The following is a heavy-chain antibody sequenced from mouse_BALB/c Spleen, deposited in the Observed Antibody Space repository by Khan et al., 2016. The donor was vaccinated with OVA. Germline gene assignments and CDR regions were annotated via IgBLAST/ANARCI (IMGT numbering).Heavy chain of an antibody. CDR1: GYTFTNYG. V-gene: IGHV9-3-1*01. Sequence: QLVQSGPELKKPGETVKISCKASGYTFTNYGMNWVKQAPGKGLKWMGWINTYTEEPTYADDFKGRFAFSLETSASTAYLQINNLKNEDTATYFCASGGYWYFDVWGAGTTVTVSS. D-gene: IGHD1-1*02. CDR2: INTYTEEP. J-gene: IGHJ1*01. CDR3: ASGGYWYFDV.